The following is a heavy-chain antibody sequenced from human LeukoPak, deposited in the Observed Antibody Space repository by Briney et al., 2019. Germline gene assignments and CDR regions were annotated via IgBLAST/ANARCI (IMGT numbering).Heavy chain of an antibody. V-gene: IGHV3-30-3*01. D-gene: IGHD3-16*02. CDR3: AKAYRGLDY. Sequence: GGALRPPLAASGFTFSSYSMHWGRPAPGKGLEWVAVISYDGSNKYYADSVKGRFTISRDNSKNTLYLQMNSLRAEDTAVYYCAKAYRGLDYWGQGTLVTVSS. CDR2: ISYDGSNK. J-gene: IGHJ4*02. CDR1: GFTFSSYS.